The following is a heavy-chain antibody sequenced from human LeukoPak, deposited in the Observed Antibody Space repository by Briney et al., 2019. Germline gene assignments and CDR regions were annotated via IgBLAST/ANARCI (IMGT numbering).Heavy chain of an antibody. CDR1: GGTFSSYA. CDR3: AREGTMVRGVIIGDLYFDY. D-gene: IGHD3-10*01. Sequence: SVKVSCKASGGTFSSYAISWVRQAPGQGLEWMGGIIPIFGTANYAQKLQGRVTITADESTSTAYMELSSLRSEDTAVYYCAREGTMVRGVIIGDLYFDYWGQGTLVTVSS. V-gene: IGHV1-69*01. CDR2: IIPIFGTA. J-gene: IGHJ4*02.